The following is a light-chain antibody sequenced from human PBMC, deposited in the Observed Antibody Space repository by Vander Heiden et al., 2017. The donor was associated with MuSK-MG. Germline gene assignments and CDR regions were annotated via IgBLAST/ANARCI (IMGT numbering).Light chain of an antibody. CDR1: ETIGKY. CDR2: TAS. Sequence: DIQMTQSPSSLSASAGESVSITCRASETIGKYVNWYQQKPGEAPNLLIYTASSLQTGVPSRFSGSGSGTDFTLTISSLQREDFATYFCQQSDRTPYTFGQGTRLEIK. V-gene: IGKV1-39*01. CDR3: QQSDRTPYT. J-gene: IGKJ2*01.